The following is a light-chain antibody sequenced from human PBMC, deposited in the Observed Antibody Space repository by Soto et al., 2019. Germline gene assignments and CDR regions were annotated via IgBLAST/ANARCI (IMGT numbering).Light chain of an antibody. CDR2: EVT. Sequence: QSALTQPPSVSGSPGQSVTISCIGTSSDVGGYDRVSWYQQPPGTAPKLMIYEVTNRPSGVPDRFSGSRSGKTASLTISGLQAEDEADYYCTSYTGNSTWVFGGGTKLTVL. CDR1: SSDVGGYDR. J-gene: IGLJ3*02. CDR3: TSYTGNSTWV. V-gene: IGLV2-18*02.